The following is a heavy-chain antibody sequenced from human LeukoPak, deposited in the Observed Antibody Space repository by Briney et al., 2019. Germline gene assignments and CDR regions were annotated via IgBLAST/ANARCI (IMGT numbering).Heavy chain of an antibody. Sequence: SETLSLTCTVSGGSISSNTYSWGWIRQPPGKGLEWIGSIYHGGSAYYNPSLKSRVTISVDTSKNQFSLKLSSVTAADTAVYYCARQNYDILTGLTTDFDYWGQGTLVTVSS. V-gene: IGHV4-39*01. J-gene: IGHJ4*02. CDR2: IYHGGSA. CDR1: GGSISSNTYS. CDR3: ARQNYDILTGLTTDFDY. D-gene: IGHD3-9*01.